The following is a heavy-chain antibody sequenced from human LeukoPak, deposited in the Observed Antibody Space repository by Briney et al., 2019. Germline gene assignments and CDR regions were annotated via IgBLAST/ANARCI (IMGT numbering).Heavy chain of an antibody. J-gene: IGHJ4*02. CDR1: GFTFSSYA. V-gene: IGHV4-34*01. CDR2: VHHSETA. CDR3: ARGRYCSRTSCYGPYMFDS. D-gene: IGHD2-2*01. Sequence: PGGSLRLSCAASGFTFSSYAMSWIRQSPGKGLEWVGEVHHSETANYNPSLKSRVTMSVDTSKNHCSLRLSSVTAADTALYYCARGRYCSRTSCYGPYMFDSWGQGALVTVSS.